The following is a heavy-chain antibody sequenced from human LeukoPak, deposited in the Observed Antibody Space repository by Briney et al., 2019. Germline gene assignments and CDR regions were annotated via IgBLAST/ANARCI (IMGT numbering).Heavy chain of an antibody. CDR1: GFTFDDYA. V-gene: IGHV3-43D*03. J-gene: IGHJ4*02. CDR2: ISWDGGST. Sequence: GGSLRLSCAASGFTFDDYAMHWVRQAPGKGLEWVSLISWDGGSTYYADSVKGRFTISRDNSKNSLYLQMNSLRAEDTALYYCAKDTRRLIAAADAGFDYWGQGTLVTVSS. D-gene: IGHD6-13*01. CDR3: AKDTRRLIAAADAGFDY.